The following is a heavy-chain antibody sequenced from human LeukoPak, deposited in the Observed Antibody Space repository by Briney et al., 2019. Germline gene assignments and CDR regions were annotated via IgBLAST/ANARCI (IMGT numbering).Heavy chain of an antibody. D-gene: IGHD3-16*02. CDR3: AKDTLLRTFGGVIGFDY. CDR2: ISWNSGSI. Sequence: PGGSLRLSCAASGFTFDDYAMHWVRQAPGKGLEWVSGISWNSGSIGYADSVKGRFTISRDNAKNSLYLQMNSLRAEDTALYYCAKDTLLRTFGGVIGFDYWGQGTLVTVSS. J-gene: IGHJ4*02. CDR1: GFTFDDYA. V-gene: IGHV3-9*01.